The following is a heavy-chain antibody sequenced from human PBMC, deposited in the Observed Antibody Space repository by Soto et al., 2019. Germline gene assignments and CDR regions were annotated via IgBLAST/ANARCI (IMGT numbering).Heavy chain of an antibody. D-gene: IGHD1-1*01. V-gene: IGHV1-18*01. CDR1: GYTFTSYG. CDR3: ARELERDNDYYYYMDV. J-gene: IGHJ6*03. CDR2: ISAYNGNT. Sequence: ASVKVSCKASGYTFTSYGISWVRQAPGQGLEWMGWISAYNGNTNYAQKLQGRVTMTTDTSTSTAYMELRSLRSDDTAVYYCARELERDNDYYYYMDVWGKGTTVTVSS.